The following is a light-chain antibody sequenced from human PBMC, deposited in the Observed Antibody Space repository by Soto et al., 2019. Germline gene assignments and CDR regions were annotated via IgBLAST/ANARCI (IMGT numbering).Light chain of an antibody. CDR1: SSNIGSDF. V-gene: IGLV1-47*01. CDR3: AAWDHSLSGWM. Sequence: QSVLTQPPSASATPGQRVTISCSGSSSNIGSDFVFWYPQLPGTAPKLLIYRNNQRPSGVPDRFSGSKSGTSASLAISGLRSEDEADYYCAAWDHSLSGWMIGGGTKLTVL. J-gene: IGLJ3*02. CDR2: RNN.